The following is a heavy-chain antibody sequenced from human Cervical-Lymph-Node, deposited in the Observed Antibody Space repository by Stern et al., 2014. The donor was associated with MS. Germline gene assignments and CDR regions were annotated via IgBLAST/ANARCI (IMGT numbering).Heavy chain of an antibody. J-gene: IGHJ4*02. V-gene: IGHV5-51*01. CDR1: GFNFSNFW. D-gene: IGHD6-19*01. Sequence: EVQLVESGGEVKKPGESLKISCEGSGFNFSNFWIGWVRQMPGKGLEWMGVIYHGDSDNRYSPSFQGKVTISADKSLSTAHLTSSSLRASDTAIYYCAIRPSSAWYSGLDYWGQGTLVTVSS. CDR3: AIRPSSAWYSGLDY. CDR2: IYHGDSDN.